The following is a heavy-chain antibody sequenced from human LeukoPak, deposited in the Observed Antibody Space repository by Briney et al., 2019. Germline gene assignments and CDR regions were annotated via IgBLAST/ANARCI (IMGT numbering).Heavy chain of an antibody. D-gene: IGHD5-18*01. J-gene: IGHJ4*02. V-gene: IGHV4-34*01. Sequence: PETLSLTCAVYGGSFSGYYWSWIRQPPGKGLEWIGEINHSGSTNYNPSLKSRVTISVDTSKNQFSLKLSSVTAADTAVYYCARGGRGYSYRYWGQGTLVTVSS. CDR2: INHSGST. CDR1: GGSFSGYY. CDR3: ARGGRGYSYRY.